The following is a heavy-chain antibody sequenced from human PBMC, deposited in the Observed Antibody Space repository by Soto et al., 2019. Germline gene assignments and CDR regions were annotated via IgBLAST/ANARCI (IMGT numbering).Heavy chain of an antibody. V-gene: IGHV1-18*01. CDR3: PRVLPGAEAWFDP. D-gene: IGHD2-2*01. CDR2: ISAFTDDP. J-gene: IGHJ5*02. Sequence: QGQLVQSGAEVKKPGASVKVSCTASGNTFTNFGVTWVRQGPGQGLEWMWWISAFTDDPNYAQKFQGRVTMTIDTSTSTAYLDLRSLTSDDTAVYYCPRVLPGAEAWFDPWGQGTLVTVSS. CDR1: GNTFTNFG.